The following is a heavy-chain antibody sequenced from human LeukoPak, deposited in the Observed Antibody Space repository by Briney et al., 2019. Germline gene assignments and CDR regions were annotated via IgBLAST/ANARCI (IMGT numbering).Heavy chain of an antibody. Sequence: SETLSLTCTVSGGSISSGSYYWSWIRQPAGKGLEWTGRIYTSGSTNYNPSLKSRVTISVDTSKNQFSLKLSSVTAADTAVYYCARDKRYLYYYYMDVWGKGTTVTVSS. J-gene: IGHJ6*03. D-gene: IGHD1-1*01. CDR3: ARDKRYLYYYYMDV. CDR1: GGSISSGSYY. V-gene: IGHV4-61*02. CDR2: IYTSGST.